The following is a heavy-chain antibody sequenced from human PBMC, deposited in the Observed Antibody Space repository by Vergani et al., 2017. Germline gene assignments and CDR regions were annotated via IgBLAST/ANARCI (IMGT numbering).Heavy chain of an antibody. V-gene: IGHV4-30-4*01. J-gene: IGHJ3*02. CDR2: ISYSGTT. D-gene: IGHD3-22*01. CDR1: GDSINSNDYY. CDR3: ARLGYSDTSGFYSAFQI. Sequence: QLQLQQSGPGLVKPSETLSLTCIVSGDSINSNDYYWSWIRQPPGKGLESLGYISYSGTTYYSPSLKSRVTISLDTSKKQFFLKLNSVTAADTAVYFCARLGYSDTSGFYSAFQIWGQGTMVTVSS.